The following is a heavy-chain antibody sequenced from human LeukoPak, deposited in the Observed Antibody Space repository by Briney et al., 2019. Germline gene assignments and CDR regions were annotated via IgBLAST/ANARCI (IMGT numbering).Heavy chain of an antibody. CDR3: ARLHTLSSGWWVDH. CDR1: GFTFSSYS. J-gene: IGHJ4*02. D-gene: IGHD6-19*01. V-gene: IGHV3-21*01. Sequence: GGSLRLSCAASGFTFSSYSMNWVRQAPGKGLEWVSSISSSSSYIYYADSVKGRFTISRDNAKNSLYLQMNSLRAEDTAVYYCARLHTLSSGWWVDHWGQGTQVTVSS. CDR2: ISSSSSYI.